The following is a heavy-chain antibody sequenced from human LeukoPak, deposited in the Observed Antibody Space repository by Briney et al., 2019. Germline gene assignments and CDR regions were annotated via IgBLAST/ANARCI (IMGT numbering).Heavy chain of an antibody. Sequence: GASVKVSCKASGSAFTSYGISWVRQAPGQGLEWMGWISAYNGNTNYAQKLQGRVTMTTGTSTSTAYMEPTSTTSYDTAVYDCARVSSHQWFDPWGQGTLVTVSS. J-gene: IGHJ5*02. CDR3: ARVSSHQWFDP. CDR1: GSAFTSYG. CDR2: ISAYNGNT. V-gene: IGHV1-18*01.